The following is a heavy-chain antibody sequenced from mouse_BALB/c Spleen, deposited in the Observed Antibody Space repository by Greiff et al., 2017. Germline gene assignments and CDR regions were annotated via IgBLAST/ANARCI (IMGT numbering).Heavy chain of an antibody. CDR3: TRSITTVVARAMDY. CDR2: INPSNGGT. J-gene: IGHJ4*01. D-gene: IGHD1-1*01. CDR1: AYTFTCYY. Sequence: VQLQQSGAELVKPGASVKLSCKASAYTFTCYYMYWVKQRPGQGLEWIGEINPSNGGTNFNEKFKNKATLTVDKSSSTAYMQLSSLTSEDSAVYYCTRSITTVVARAMDYWGQGTSVTVSS. V-gene: IGHV1S81*02.